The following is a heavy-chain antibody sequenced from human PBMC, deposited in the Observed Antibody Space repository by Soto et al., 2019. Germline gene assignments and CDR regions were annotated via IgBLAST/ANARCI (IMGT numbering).Heavy chain of an antibody. CDR1: GFTFSNYN. V-gene: IGHV3-21*01. Sequence: GVSLRLSCAASGFTFSNYNMNWVRQAPGKGLEWVASISSSGDYIYYADSVKGRFTISRDNAKNSLYLQMNSLRAEDTAVYYCARDRGDSSGYYYTYYYYYGMDVRGQGTTVTVSS. D-gene: IGHD3-22*01. CDR3: ARDRGDSSGYYYTYYYYYGMDV. CDR2: ISSSGDYI. J-gene: IGHJ6*02.